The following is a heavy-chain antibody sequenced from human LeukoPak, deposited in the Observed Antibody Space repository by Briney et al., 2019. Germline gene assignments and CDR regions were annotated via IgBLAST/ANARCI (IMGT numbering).Heavy chain of an antibody. CDR2: ISYDGSNK. J-gene: IGHJ4*02. CDR1: GFTFSSYG. CDR3: ARAFPVAGPGVYFDY. D-gene: IGHD6-19*01. V-gene: IGHV3-30*19. Sequence: GGSLRLSCAASGFTFSSYGMQWVRQAPGRGLGWVALISYDGSNKSYADSVKGRFTISRDNSKNTPYLQMNSLSVEDTAVYYCARAFPVAGPGVYFDYWGQGTLVPVSS.